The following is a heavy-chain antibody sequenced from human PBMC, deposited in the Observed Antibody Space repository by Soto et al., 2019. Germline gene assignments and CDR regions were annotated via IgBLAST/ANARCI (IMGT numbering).Heavy chain of an antibody. J-gene: IGHJ6*02. Sequence: PGESLKISCKGSGYSFTSYWIGWVRQMPGKGLEWMGIIYPGDSDTRYSPSFQGQVTISADKSISTAYLQWSSLKASDTAMYYCARAGRAYYYYYGMDVWGQGTTVTVS. CDR2: IYPGDSDT. V-gene: IGHV5-51*01. CDR3: ARAGRAYYYYYGMDV. CDR1: GYSFTSYW.